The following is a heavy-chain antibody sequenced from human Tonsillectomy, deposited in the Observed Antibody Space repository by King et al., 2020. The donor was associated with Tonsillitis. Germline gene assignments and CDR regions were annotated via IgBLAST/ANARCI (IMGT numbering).Heavy chain of an antibody. CDR1: GDSISGDDIA. V-gene: IGHV6-1*01. CDR2: TYYKSKWVY. J-gene: IGHJ3*01. CDR3: TRGKSSAFDF. D-gene: IGHD3-10*01. Sequence: VQLQQSGPGLVKPSQTLSLTCAISGDSISGDDIAWNWIRQSPSRGLEWLGRTYYKSKWVYDYAVSVKSRIAVNPDTSRNQFSLHLSSVTPEDTAVYYCTRGKSSAFDFWGQGTMVTVSS.